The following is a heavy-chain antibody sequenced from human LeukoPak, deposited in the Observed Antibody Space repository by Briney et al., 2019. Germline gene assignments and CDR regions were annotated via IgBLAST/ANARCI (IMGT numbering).Heavy chain of an antibody. D-gene: IGHD5-24*01. J-gene: IGHJ4*02. CDR2: INSDGSEG. V-gene: IGHV3-7*04. CDR1: GFTFSGFW. CDR3: SRVGYIDEGIDY. Sequence: GGSLRLSCAVSGFTFSGFWMSWSRQAPGKGLEWVASINSDGSEGYYADVVKGRFTISRDNAKNSLYLQMNSLRAEDTAIYYCSRVGYIDEGIDYWGQGTLVTVSS.